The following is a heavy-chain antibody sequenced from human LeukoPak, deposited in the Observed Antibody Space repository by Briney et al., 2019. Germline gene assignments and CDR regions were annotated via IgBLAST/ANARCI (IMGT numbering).Heavy chain of an antibody. CDR2: IYPGDSDT. Sequence: GESLKISCKGSGYSFTDFRIGWVRQMPGKGLEWMGIIYPGDSDTIYSPSFQGQVTISADKSTNTAYLQWSSLKASDTAMYYCARPGRDGGYSYGFDCWGQGTLVTVSS. CDR3: ARPGRDGGYSYGFDC. CDR1: GYSFTDFR. V-gene: IGHV5-51*01. D-gene: IGHD5-18*01. J-gene: IGHJ5*01.